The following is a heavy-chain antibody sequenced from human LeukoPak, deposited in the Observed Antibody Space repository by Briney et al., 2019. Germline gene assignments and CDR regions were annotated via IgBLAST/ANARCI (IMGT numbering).Heavy chain of an antibody. CDR3: AREDCSSTSCYGY. CDR1: GFTFSNYA. Sequence: GGSLRLSCAASGFTFSNYAMSWVRQAPGKGLEWVSIISGNGERTYYADSVKGRFSISRDNAKNSLYLQMNSLRAEDTAVYYCAREDCSSTSCYGYWGQGTLVTVSS. V-gene: IGHV3-23*01. D-gene: IGHD2-2*01. J-gene: IGHJ4*02. CDR2: ISGNGERT.